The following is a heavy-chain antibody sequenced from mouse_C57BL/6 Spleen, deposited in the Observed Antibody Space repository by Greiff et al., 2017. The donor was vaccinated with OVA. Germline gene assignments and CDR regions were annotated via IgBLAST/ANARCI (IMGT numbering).Heavy chain of an antibody. CDR3: ARWVAYDYDDYYAMDY. V-gene: IGHV1-18*01. J-gene: IGHJ4*01. Sequence: VQLQQSGPELVKPGASVKIPCKASGYTFPDYNMDWVKQSNGKSLEWIGDINTNNGGTIYNQKFQGKATLTVDKSSSTAYMELRSLTSEDTAVYYCARWVAYDYDDYYAMDYWGQGTSVTVSS. D-gene: IGHD2-4*01. CDR1: GYTFPDYN. CDR2: INTNNGGT.